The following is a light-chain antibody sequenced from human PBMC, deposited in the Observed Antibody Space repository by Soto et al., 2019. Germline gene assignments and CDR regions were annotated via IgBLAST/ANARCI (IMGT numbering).Light chain of an antibody. CDR3: CSYAGSYTWV. CDR1: SSDVGGFNY. V-gene: IGLV2-11*01. CDR2: DVT. Sequence: QSVLTQPRSVSGSPGQSVTISCTGTSSDVGGFNYVSWYQQHPGKAPKLLISDVTKRPSGVPDRFSGSKSGNTASLNISGLQAEDEADYYCCSYAGSYTWVFGGGTKLTVL. J-gene: IGLJ3*02.